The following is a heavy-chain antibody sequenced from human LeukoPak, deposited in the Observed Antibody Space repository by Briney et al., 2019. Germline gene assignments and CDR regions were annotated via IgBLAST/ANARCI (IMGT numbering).Heavy chain of an antibody. V-gene: IGHV3-30*04. CDR3: ARDTLGEGEDANYAVYYFDY. D-gene: IGHD4/OR15-4a*01. J-gene: IGHJ4*02. Sequence: GGSLRLSCAASGFTFSNYTMHWVRQAPGKGLEWVAVISYDASNKYYADSVKGRFTISRDNGKNSLDLQMNSLRADDTAFYYCARDTLGEGEDANYAVYYFDYWGQGTVVTVSS. CDR2: ISYDASNK. CDR1: GFTFSNYT.